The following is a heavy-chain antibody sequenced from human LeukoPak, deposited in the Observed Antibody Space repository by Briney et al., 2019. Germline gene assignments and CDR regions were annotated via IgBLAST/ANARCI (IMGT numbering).Heavy chain of an antibody. CDR1: GGSISSSSYY. Sequence: PSETLSLTCTVSGGSISSSSYYWGWIRQPPGKGLEWIGSIYYSGSTYYNPSLKSRVTISVDTSKNQFSLKLSSVTAADTAVYYCARSPEDILTGYRASYYFDYWGQGTLVTVSS. V-gene: IGHV4-39*07. CDR3: ARSPEDILTGYRASYYFDY. D-gene: IGHD3-9*01. CDR2: IYYSGST. J-gene: IGHJ4*02.